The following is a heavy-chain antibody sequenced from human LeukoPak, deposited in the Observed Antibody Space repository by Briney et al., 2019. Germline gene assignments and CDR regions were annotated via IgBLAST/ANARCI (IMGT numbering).Heavy chain of an antibody. CDR2: IYTSGST. D-gene: IGHD2-15*01. Sequence: SETLSLTCTVSRGSISGYYWSWIRQPAGKGLEWIGRIYTSGSTNYNPSLKSRVTMSVDTSKNQFSLKLSSVTAADTAVYYCARGNILCSGGSCSTNIDYWGQGTLVTVSS. J-gene: IGHJ4*02. V-gene: IGHV4-4*07. CDR1: RGSISGYY. CDR3: ARGNILCSGGSCSTNIDY.